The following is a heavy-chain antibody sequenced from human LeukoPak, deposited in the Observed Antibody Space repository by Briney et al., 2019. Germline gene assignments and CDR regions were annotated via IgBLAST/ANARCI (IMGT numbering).Heavy chain of an antibody. V-gene: IGHV3-53*01. CDR1: GFTASSSF. Sequence: GGSLRLSCAASGFTASSSFMSWVRQAPGKGLEWLSVIYSGGSTYYADSVKGRFTISRDNAENSLYLQMNSLRVEDTAVYFCAREGITAMADAWNDYWGQGTLVTVSS. CDR3: AREGITAMADAWNDY. CDR2: IYSGGST. D-gene: IGHD5-18*01. J-gene: IGHJ4*02.